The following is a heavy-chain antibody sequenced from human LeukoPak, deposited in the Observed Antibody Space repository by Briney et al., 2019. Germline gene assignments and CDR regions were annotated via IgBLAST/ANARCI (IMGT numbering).Heavy chain of an antibody. CDR3: AKDRYCSVGSCYADY. CDR2: LSASGGST. D-gene: IGHD2-15*01. Sequence: GGSLRLSCAASGFTFSSSAMSWVRQAPGKGLEWVSGLSASGGSTYCADSVKGRFTISRDNSKDTLYLEMNSLRADDTAVYYCAKDRYCSVGSCYADYWGQGTLVTVSS. J-gene: IGHJ4*02. V-gene: IGHV3-23*01. CDR1: GFTFSSSA.